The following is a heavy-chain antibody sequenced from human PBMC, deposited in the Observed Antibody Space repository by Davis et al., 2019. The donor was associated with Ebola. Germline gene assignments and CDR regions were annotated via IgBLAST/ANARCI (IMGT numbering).Heavy chain of an antibody. Sequence: PGGSLRLSCAASGFTFSGSAMHWVRQASGKGLEWLGRIRDKANNYATAYAASVTGRFTISRDDSGNTAYLQMNSLKTEDTAVYYCSDSGGSNDYWGQGTLVTVSS. D-gene: IGHD1-26*01. CDR2: IRDKANNYAT. CDR3: SDSGGSNDY. J-gene: IGHJ4*02. CDR1: GFTFSGSA. V-gene: IGHV3-73*01.